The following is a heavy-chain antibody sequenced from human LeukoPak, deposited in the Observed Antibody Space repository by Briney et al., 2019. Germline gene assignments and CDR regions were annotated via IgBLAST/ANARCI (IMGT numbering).Heavy chain of an antibody. CDR3: ARAGDYYDSSYYPGYDS. CDR2: INANSGGT. V-gene: IGHV1-2*02. D-gene: IGHD3-22*01. CDR1: GYTFTGYY. J-gene: IGHJ4*02. Sequence: ASVKVSCKASGYTFTGYYMHWVRQAPGQGLEWMGWINANSGGTRYAQKFQGRVTMTRDTSISTAYMELSSLRSDDTAVYYCARAGDYYDSSYYPGYDSWGQGTLVTVSS.